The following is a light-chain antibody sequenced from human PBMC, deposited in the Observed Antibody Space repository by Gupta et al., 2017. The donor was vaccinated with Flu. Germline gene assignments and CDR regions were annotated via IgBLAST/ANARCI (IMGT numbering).Light chain of an antibody. CDR1: SSNIGNNY. Sequence: QSVLTQPPSVSAAPGQKVTILCSGSSSNIGNNYVSWYQQLPGTAPKLLIYENNKRPSGIPDRFSGSKSGTSATLGITGLQTGDEADYYCGTWDSSLSAEVFGGGTKLTVL. CDR2: ENN. J-gene: IGLJ3*02. CDR3: GTWDSSLSAEV. V-gene: IGLV1-51*02.